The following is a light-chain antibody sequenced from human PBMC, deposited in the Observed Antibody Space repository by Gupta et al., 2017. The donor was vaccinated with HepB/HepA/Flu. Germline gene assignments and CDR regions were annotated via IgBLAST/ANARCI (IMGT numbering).Light chain of an antibody. Sequence: QAGLTQPPSVSKGLRQTATLTCTGNSNNVGDEGTIWLQHHQGHPPKLLSVSNNNRPSGISDRVFSSRAGNNASPQINGLQPEDEADDYCSDSDRRIRVLVFGGGTKLTVL. J-gene: IGLJ3*02. CDR3: SDSDRRIRVLV. V-gene: IGLV10-54*01. CDR2: SNN. CDR1: SNNVGDEG.